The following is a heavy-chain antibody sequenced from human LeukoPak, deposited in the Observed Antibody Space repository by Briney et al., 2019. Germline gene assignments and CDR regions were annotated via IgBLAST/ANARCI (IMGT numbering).Heavy chain of an antibody. D-gene: IGHD3-16*01. CDR2: MNPNSGNT. Sequence: ASVKVSCKASGYTFTSYDVNWVRQATGQGLEWMGWMNPNSGNTGYAQKFQGRVTMTRNTSISTAYMELSSLRSEDTAVYYCAREPRRGEVAIDYWGQGTLVTASS. CDR1: GYTFTSYD. CDR3: AREPRRGEVAIDY. J-gene: IGHJ4*02. V-gene: IGHV1-8*01.